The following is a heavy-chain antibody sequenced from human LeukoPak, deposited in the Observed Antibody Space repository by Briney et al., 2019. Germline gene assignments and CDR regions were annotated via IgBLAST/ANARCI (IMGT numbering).Heavy chain of an antibody. V-gene: IGHV3-23*01. CDR1: GFTVSSNY. J-gene: IGHJ4*02. CDR3: AKRLVLGSTITGVLGS. D-gene: IGHD1-20*01. CDR2: ISGSGGST. Sequence: GGSLRLSCAASGFTVSSNYMSWVRQAPGKGLEWVSAISGSGGSTYYADSVKGRFTISRDNSKNTLYLQMNSLRAEDTAVYYCAKRLVLGSTITGVLGSWGQGTLVTVSS.